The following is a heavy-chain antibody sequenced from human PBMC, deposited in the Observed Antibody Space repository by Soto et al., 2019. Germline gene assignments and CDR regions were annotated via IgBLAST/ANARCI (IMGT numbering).Heavy chain of an antibody. D-gene: IGHD5-12*01. CDR2: IIPIFGTA. CDR1: GGTFSSYA. J-gene: IGHJ6*02. CDR3: ARAWEATIRVPLYYYGMDV. Sequence: QVQLVQSGAEVKKPGSSVKVSCKASGGTFSSYAISWVRQAPGQGLEWMGGIIPIFGTANYAQKFQGRVTITADESTSTAYMELSSLRSEDTAVYYCARAWEATIRVPLYYYGMDVWGQGTTDTVSS. V-gene: IGHV1-69*01.